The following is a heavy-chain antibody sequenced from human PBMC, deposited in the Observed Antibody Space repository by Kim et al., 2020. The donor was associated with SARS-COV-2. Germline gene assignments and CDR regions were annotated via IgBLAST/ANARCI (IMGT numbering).Heavy chain of an antibody. D-gene: IGHD2-2*01. J-gene: IGHJ3*02. Sequence: QSRVTITADESTSTAYMELSSLRSEDTAVYYCARSEIVVPAAIPDAFDIWGQGTMVTVSS. CDR3: ARSEIVVPAAIPDAFDI. V-gene: IGHV1-69*01.